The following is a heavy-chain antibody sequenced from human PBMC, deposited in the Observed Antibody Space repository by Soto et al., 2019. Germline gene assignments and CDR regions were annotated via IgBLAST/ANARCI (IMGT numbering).Heavy chain of an antibody. V-gene: IGHV1-46*01. CDR3: ARNRLSGLDV. CDR1: GYTFTSYY. J-gene: IGHJ6*01. Sequence: ASVKVSCKASGYTFTSYYMHWVRQAPGQELEWNGIINPTGGRRSYEQKLQGRFTMTSDTATSTVYMELSSLRFEDPDVYYGARNRLSGLDVWEQGTTVTVSS. CDR2: INPTGGRR.